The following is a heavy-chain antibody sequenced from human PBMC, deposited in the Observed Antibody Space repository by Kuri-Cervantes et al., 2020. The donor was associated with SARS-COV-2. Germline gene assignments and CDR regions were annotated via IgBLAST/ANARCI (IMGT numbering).Heavy chain of an antibody. CDR2: TRYDGNNQ. Sequence: GGSLRLSCAASGFTFKTYGMHWVRQAPGKGLEWVAFTRYDGNNQYYGDSVKGRFSISRDNAKNSLYLQMNSLRAEDTAVYYCARVRNDYYYYYYMDVWGKGTTVTVSS. V-gene: IGHV3-30*02. CDR1: GFTFKTYG. J-gene: IGHJ6*03. CDR3: ARVRNDYYYYYYMDV.